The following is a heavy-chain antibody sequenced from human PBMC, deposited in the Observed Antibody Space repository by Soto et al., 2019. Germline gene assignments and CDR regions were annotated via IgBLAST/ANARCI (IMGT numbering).Heavy chain of an antibody. CDR2: IYYDGGNK. V-gene: IGHV3-30*12. CDR1: GLIFSNYG. J-gene: IGHJ4*02. D-gene: IGHD1-26*01. CDR3: ARENTGNYGWFDF. Sequence: PGGSLKLSCAAFGLIFSNYGMHWFRQAPGKGLEWVAVIYYDGGNKFYADSVKGRFTISRDNSKNTVDLQMNSLSADDTAVYFCARENTGNYGWFDFWGQGTLVTVSS.